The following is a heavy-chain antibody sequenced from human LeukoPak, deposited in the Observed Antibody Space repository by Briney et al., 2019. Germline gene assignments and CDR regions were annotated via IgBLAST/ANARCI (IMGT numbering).Heavy chain of an antibody. D-gene: IGHD3-10*01. CDR3: ARVVIRGLIGDY. Sequence: ASVKVSCKVSGYTLTELSMHWVRQAPGKGLEWMGGFDPEDGETIYAQKFQGRVTMTTDTSTNTAYMELRSLRSDDTAVYYCARVVIRGLIGDYWGQGTLVTVSS. CDR2: FDPEDGET. J-gene: IGHJ4*02. CDR1: GYTLTELS. V-gene: IGHV1-24*01.